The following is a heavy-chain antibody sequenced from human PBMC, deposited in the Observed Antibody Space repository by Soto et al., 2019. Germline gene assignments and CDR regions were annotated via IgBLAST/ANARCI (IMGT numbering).Heavy chain of an antibody. CDR3: ATGVGVAEYFQH. D-gene: IGHD2-2*01. CDR2: FDPEDGET. J-gene: IGHJ1*01. Sequence: ASVKVSCKVSGYTLTELSMHWVRQAPGKGLEWMGGFDPEDGETIYAQKFQGRVTMTEDTSTDTAYMELSSLRSEDTAVYYCATGVGVAEYFQHWGQGTLVTVSS. CDR1: GYTLTELS. V-gene: IGHV1-24*01.